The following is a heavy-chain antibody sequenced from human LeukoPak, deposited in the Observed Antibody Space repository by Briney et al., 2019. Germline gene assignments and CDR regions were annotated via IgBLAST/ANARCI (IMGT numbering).Heavy chain of an antibody. V-gene: IGHV1-2*02. CDR3: ARDSRYNNVGDY. CDR1: VYSFIDYY. J-gene: IGHJ4*02. D-gene: IGHD3-10*01. CDR2: INPNSAGT. Sequence: ASVKVSCKASVYSFIDYYIHWVRLAQGQGQELMGWINPNSAGTNYAQKFHGRVTMTRDTSISTAYMELRRLRSDDTAVYFCARDSRYNNVGDYWGQGTLVTVSS.